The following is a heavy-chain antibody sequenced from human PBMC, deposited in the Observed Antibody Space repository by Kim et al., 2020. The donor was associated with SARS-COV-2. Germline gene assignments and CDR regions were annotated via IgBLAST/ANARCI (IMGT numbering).Heavy chain of an antibody. CDR3: ARVGNFDWLGWFDP. D-gene: IGHD3-9*01. J-gene: IGHJ5*02. CDR2: ISSSSSYI. CDR1: GFTFSSYS. V-gene: IGHV3-21*01. Sequence: GGSLRLSCAASGFTFSSYSMNWVRQAPGKGLEWVSSISSSSSYIYYADSVKGRFTISRDNAKNSLYLQMNSLRAEDTAVYYCARVGNFDWLGWFDPWGQGTLVTVSS.